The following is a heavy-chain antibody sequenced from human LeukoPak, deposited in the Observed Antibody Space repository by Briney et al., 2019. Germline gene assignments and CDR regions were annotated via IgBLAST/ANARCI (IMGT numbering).Heavy chain of an antibody. CDR3: ARLPNADAFDI. Sequence: GGSLRLSCAASGLTVSTNYMSWVRQAPGKGLEWVSVIYSDDSTYHADSVKGRFTIARDNSKNTLYLQMNSLRGEDTAVYYCARLPNADAFDIWGQGTMVTVSS. CDR1: GLTVSTNY. CDR2: IYSDDST. J-gene: IGHJ3*02. V-gene: IGHV3-53*01.